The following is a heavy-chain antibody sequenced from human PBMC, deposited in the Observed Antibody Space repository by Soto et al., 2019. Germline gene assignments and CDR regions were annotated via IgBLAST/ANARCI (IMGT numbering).Heavy chain of an antibody. CDR1: GGSITGYY. CDR3: TRTKTGYAFDY. D-gene: IGHD5-12*01. V-gene: IGHV4-59*01. J-gene: IGHJ4*02. Sequence: PSETLSLTCTVSGGSITGYYWSWIRQPPGQGLEWIGYIYYDGSTNYNPTLRSRATISLDRSKTQFSLKLSSATAADTAVYYCTRTKTGYAFDYWGQGTLVTVSS. CDR2: IYYDGST.